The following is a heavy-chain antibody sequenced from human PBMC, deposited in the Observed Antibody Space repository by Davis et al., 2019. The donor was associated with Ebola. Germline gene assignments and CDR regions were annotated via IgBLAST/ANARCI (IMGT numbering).Heavy chain of an antibody. CDR2: INRDGSTT. CDR1: GFTFSSYW. V-gene: IGHV3-74*03. D-gene: IGHD7-27*01. CDR3: ARVRGTGDPDY. J-gene: IGHJ4*02. Sequence: HTGGSLRLSCAASGFTFSSYWMHWVRHAPGKGLVWVSCINRDGSTTTYADSVKGRFTISRDNAKNSLYLQMNSLRAEDTAVYYCARVRGTGDPDYWGQGTLVTVSS.